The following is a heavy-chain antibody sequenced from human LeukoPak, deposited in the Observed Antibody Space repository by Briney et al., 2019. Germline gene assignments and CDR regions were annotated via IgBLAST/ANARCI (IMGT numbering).Heavy chain of an antibody. D-gene: IGHD1-26*01. Sequence: PSETLSLTCTVSGGSISSYYWSWIRQPPGKGLEWIGYIYYSGSTNYNPSLKSRVTISVDTSKNQFSLKLSSVTAADTAVYYCASAQKLLYYYYMDVWGKGTTVTVSS. J-gene: IGHJ6*03. V-gene: IGHV4-59*01. CDR2: IYYSGST. CDR1: GGSISSYY. CDR3: ASAQKLLYYYYMDV.